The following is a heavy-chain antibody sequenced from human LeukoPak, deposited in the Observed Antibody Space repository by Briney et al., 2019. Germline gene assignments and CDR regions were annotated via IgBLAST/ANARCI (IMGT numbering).Heavy chain of an antibody. D-gene: IGHD2-2*01. CDR1: GYTFTSYD. Sequence: GASVKVSCKASGYTFTSYDINWVRKATGQGLEWMGWMNPNTGNTGYAQKFQGRVTMTRSTSISTAYMELSSLRSEDTAVYYCARGYCSRTSCWYSDYWGQGTLVTVSS. CDR3: ARGYCSRTSCWYSDY. V-gene: IGHV1-8*01. J-gene: IGHJ4*02. CDR2: MNPNTGNT.